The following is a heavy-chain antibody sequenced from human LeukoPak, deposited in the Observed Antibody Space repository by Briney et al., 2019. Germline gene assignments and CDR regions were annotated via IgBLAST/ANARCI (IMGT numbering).Heavy chain of an antibody. D-gene: IGHD3-22*01. CDR3: AKDIMRVYYDSSGAFDY. V-gene: IGHV3-11*01. CDR2: ISSSGSTI. CDR1: GFTFSDYY. Sequence: GGSLRLSCAASGFTFSDYYMSWIRQAPGKGLEWVSYISSSGSTIYYADSVKGRFTISRDNAKNSLYLQMNSLRAEDTAVYYCAKDIMRVYYDSSGAFDYWGQGTLVTVSS. J-gene: IGHJ4*02.